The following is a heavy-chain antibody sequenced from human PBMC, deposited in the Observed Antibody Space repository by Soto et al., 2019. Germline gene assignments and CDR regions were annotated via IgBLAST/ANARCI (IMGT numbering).Heavy chain of an antibody. D-gene: IGHD3-22*01. V-gene: IGHV3-74*01. Sequence: PGGSLRLSCAASGFTFSSYWIHWVRQAPGKGLVWVSGINGDGKTATYADSVKGRFIISRDNAKNILYLQMNSLTAEDTAVYYCARPRYDGSGTPFDHWGQGSLVTVSS. CDR3: ARPRYDGSGTPFDH. CDR2: INGDGKTA. J-gene: IGHJ4*02. CDR1: GFTFSSYW.